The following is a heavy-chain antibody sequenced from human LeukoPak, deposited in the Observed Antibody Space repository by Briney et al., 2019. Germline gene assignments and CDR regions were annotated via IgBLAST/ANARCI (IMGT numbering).Heavy chain of an antibody. CDR3: ARARVGDSRPGI. V-gene: IGHV1-2*02. D-gene: IGHD6-13*01. Sequence: ASVKVSCKASGYTFTDYYMHWVGQAPGQGFEWMGWINPNSGGTNYAQKFQGRVTMTRDTSISTAYMELSRLRSDDTAVYFCARARVGDSRPGIWGQGTMVTVSS. CDR1: GYTFTDYY. CDR2: INPNSGGT. J-gene: IGHJ3*02.